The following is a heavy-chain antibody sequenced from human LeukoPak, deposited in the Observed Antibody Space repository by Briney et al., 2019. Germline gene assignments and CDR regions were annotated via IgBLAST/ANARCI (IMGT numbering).Heavy chain of an antibody. D-gene: IGHD3-16*01. CDR3: GGGYPGAFDI. CDR2: IYHSGST. Sequence: PSETLSLTCTVSGYSISSGYYWGWIRQPPGKGLEWIGSIYHSGSTYYNPSLKSRVTISVDTSKNQFSLKLSSVTAADTAVYYCGGGYPGAFDIWGQGTMVTVSS. V-gene: IGHV4-38-2*02. J-gene: IGHJ3*02. CDR1: GYSISSGYY.